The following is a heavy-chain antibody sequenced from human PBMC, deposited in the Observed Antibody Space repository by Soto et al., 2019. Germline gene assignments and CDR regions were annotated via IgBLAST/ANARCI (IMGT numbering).Heavy chain of an antibody. CDR3: ARGRDGSNYYFDY. Sequence: QVQLVQSGPEVKKPGSSVKVSCKASGGTFSDSVTSWVRQAPGQGLEWMGGIVPIFGKANLAEKFQDRVTLTADESTRTAYRKLTSLRSEDTDVYYCARGRDGSNYYFDYWGQGTLVTVSS. V-gene: IGHV1-69*01. CDR1: GGTFSDSV. J-gene: IGHJ4*02. D-gene: IGHD3-10*01. CDR2: IVPIFGKA.